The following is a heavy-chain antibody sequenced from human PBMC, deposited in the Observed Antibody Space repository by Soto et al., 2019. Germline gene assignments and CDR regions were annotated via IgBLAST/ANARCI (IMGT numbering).Heavy chain of an antibody. CDR3: AKDRTLGPDY. CDR2: ISYDGSNK. J-gene: IGHJ4*02. CDR1: GFTFSSYG. V-gene: IGHV3-30*18. Sequence: QVQLVESGGGVVQPGRSLRLSCAASGFTFSSYGMHWVRQAPGKGLEWVAVISYDGSNKYYADSVKGRFTISRDNSKNTLYLQMNSRRAEDMAVYYCAKDRTLGPDYWVQGTLLTVSS.